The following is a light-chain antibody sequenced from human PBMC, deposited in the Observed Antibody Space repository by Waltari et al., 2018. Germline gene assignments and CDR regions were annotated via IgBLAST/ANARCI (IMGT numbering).Light chain of an antibody. CDR1: QSVRNF. V-gene: IGKV1-39*01. J-gene: IGKJ1*01. CDR2: ATS. CDR3: QQGYMTPRT. Sequence: DIQMTQSPSSLSASVGDRVTITCRASQSVRNFLNWYQQEPGKAPKLLIYATSSLQTGVPSRFSGSGSGTDFTLSISSLQPEDFPIYFCQQGYMTPRTFGQGTKVEIK.